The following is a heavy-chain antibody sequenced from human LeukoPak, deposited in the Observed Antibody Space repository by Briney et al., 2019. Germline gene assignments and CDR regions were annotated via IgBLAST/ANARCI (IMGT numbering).Heavy chain of an antibody. J-gene: IGHJ6*03. V-gene: IGHV4-34*01. Sequence: SETLSLTCAVYGGSFSVYYWSWIRQPPGKGLEWIGEINHSGSTNYNPSLKSRVTISVDTSKNQFSLKLSSVTAADTAVYYCAREVVGGYNWKIRDRYMDVWGKGTTVTVSS. D-gene: IGHD1-20*01. CDR3: AREVVGGYNWKIRDRYMDV. CDR2: INHSGST. CDR1: GGSFSVYY.